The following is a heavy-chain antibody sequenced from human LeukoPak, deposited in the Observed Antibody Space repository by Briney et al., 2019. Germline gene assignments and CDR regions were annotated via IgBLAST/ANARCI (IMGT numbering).Heavy chain of an antibody. CDR1: GFTFSSYW. V-gene: IGHV3-74*01. D-gene: IGHD1-26*01. Sequence: GGSLRLSCAASGFTFSSYWMNWARQAPGKGLVWVSRINEDGSTINYADSVRGRFTISRDIAKNTLFLQMNSLRPEDTAVYHCVKNFVGADEFWGQGTLVTVSS. CDR2: INEDGSTI. J-gene: IGHJ4*02. CDR3: VKNFVGADEF.